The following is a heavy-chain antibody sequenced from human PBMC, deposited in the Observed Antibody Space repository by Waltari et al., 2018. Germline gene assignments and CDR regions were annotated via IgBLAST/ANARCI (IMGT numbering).Heavy chain of an antibody. CDR2: IRYDGSNK. V-gene: IGHV3-30*02. J-gene: IGHJ6*03. Sequence: QVQLVESGGGVVQPGGSLRLSCAASGFTFSSYGMHWVRQAPGKGLEWVAFIRYDGSNKYYADSVKGRFTIYRDNSKNTLYLQMNSLRAEDTAVYYCAKDESKYYYYYYMDVWGKGTTVTVSS. CDR3: AKDESKYYYYYYMDV. CDR1: GFTFSSYG.